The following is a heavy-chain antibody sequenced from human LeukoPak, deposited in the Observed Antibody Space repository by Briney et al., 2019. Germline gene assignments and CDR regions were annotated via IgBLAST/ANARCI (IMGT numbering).Heavy chain of an antibody. V-gene: IGHV1-46*01. J-gene: IGHJ4*02. CDR2: INPSGGST. CDR3: ATDLASYYFDY. Sequence: ASVKVSCKASGYTFTIYYMHWVRQAPGQGLEWMGIINPSGGSTSYAQKFQGRVTMTRDTSTSTVYMELSSLRSEDTAVYYCATDLASYYFDYWGQGTLVTVSS. CDR1: GYTFTIYY.